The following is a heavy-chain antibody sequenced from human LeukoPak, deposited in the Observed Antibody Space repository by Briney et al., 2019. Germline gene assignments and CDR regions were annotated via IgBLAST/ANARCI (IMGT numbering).Heavy chain of an antibody. Sequence: GGSLRLSCVASGFSFSSYSMSWVRQAPGKGLEWVSAMSGSSGSTYYADSVKGRFTISRDNSKSTLYLQMNSLRAEDTAVYYCVKGGTYNWFDPWGQGTLVSVSS. CDR3: VKGGTYNWFDP. J-gene: IGHJ5*02. V-gene: IGHV3-23*01. D-gene: IGHD3-16*01. CDR2: MSGSSGST. CDR1: GFSFSSYS.